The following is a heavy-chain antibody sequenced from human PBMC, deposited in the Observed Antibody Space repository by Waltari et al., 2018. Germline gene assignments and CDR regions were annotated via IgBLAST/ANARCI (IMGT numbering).Heavy chain of an antibody. J-gene: IGHJ4*02. CDR1: GFTFSSYA. CDR3: AKGAPFWGDSSGPPFDY. Sequence: EVQLLESGGGLVQPGGSLRLSCAASGFTFSSYAMSWFRQAPGRGLEWVSAISGSGGSTYYADSVKGRFTISRDNSKNTLYLQMNSLRAEDTAVYYCAKGAPFWGDSSGPPFDYWGQGTLVTVSS. CDR2: ISGSGGST. V-gene: IGHV3-23*01. D-gene: IGHD3-22*01.